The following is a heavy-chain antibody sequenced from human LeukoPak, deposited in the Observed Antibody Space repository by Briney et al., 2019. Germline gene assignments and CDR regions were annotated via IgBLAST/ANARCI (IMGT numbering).Heavy chain of an antibody. V-gene: IGHV3-30*04. J-gene: IGHJ4*02. CDR1: GFTFGDFA. Sequence: GRSLRLSCAASGFTFGDFAMYWVRQAPGKGLEWVASILYDGSNDNYAASVKGRFTISRDNSKSTLYLQMDDLRDEDTAVYYCARDRLWFGDGPPFDYWGQGNLVTVSS. CDR2: ILYDGSND. D-gene: IGHD3-10*01. CDR3: ARDRLWFGDGPPFDY.